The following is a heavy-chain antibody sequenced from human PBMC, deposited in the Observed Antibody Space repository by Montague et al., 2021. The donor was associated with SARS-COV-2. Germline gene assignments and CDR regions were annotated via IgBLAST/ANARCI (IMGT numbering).Heavy chain of an antibody. J-gene: IGHJ5*02. V-gene: IGHV3-13*01. D-gene: IGHD3-22*01. CDR1: GFTFSSYD. Sequence: SLRLSCAASGFTFSSYDMHWVRQATGKGLEWVSAIGTAGDTYYPGSVKGRFTISRENAKNSLYLQMNSLRAGDTAVYYCVRGYYDSSGYFNWFDPWGQGTLVTVSS. CDR3: VRGYYDSSGYFNWFDP. CDR2: IGTAGDT.